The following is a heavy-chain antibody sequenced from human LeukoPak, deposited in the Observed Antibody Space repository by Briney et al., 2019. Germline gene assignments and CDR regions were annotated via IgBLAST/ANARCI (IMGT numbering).Heavy chain of an antibody. CDR3: ASLETEEWLDKSYGY. V-gene: IGHV3-21*01. J-gene: IGHJ4*02. CDR1: GFTFSSYS. CDR2: ISSSSSYI. Sequence: PGGSLRLSCAASGFTFSSYSMNWVRQAPGKGLEWVSSISSSSSYIYYADSVKGRFTISRDNAKNSLYLQMNSLRAEDTAVYYCASLETEEWLDKSYGYWGQGTLVTVSS. D-gene: IGHD6-19*01.